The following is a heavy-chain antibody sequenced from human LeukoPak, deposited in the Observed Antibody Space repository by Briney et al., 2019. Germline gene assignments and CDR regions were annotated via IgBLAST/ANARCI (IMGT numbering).Heavy chain of an antibody. D-gene: IGHD5-12*01. Sequence: GGSLRLSCAGSGFTFSTYWMHWVRQAPGGGLVWVSGINTDGSTTSYADSVKGRFTISRDNARNTVYLQMSSLRAEDTAVYYCAKESGYDVDLEYWGQGALVTVSS. CDR2: INTDGSTT. J-gene: IGHJ4*02. V-gene: IGHV3-74*01. CDR3: AKESGYDVDLEY. CDR1: GFTFSTYW.